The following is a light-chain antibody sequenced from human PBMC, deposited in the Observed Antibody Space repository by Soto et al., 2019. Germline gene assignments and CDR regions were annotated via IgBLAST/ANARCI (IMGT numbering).Light chain of an antibody. CDR3: QQYGSSPPLT. CDR2: GAS. J-gene: IGKJ4*01. V-gene: IGKV3-20*01. CDR1: QSVSSSY. Sequence: EIVLTQSPGTLSLSPGERATLSCRASQSVSSSYLAWYQQKPGQAPRLLIYGASSRDTGIPDRFSGSGSGTDFTLTSSRLEPEDCAVYYCQQYGSSPPLTFGGGTKVEIK.